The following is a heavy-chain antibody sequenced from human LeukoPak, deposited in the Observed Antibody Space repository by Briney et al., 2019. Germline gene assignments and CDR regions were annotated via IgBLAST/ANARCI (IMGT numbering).Heavy chain of an antibody. J-gene: IGHJ4*02. D-gene: IGHD3-3*01. CDR3: ARDPNPPYDFWSGYPTNYFDY. Sequence: ASVKVSCKASGYTFTGYYMHWVRQAPGQGLEWMGWINPNSGGTNYAQKFQGRVTMPRDTSISTAYMELSRLRSDDTAVYYCARDPNPPYDFWSGYPTNYFDYWGQGTLVTVSS. CDR2: INPNSGGT. V-gene: IGHV1-2*02. CDR1: GYTFTGYY.